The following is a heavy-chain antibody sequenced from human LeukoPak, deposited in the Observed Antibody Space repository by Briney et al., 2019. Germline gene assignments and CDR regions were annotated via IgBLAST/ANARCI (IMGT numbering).Heavy chain of an antibody. D-gene: IGHD2-15*01. CDR2: IYDNGVT. Sequence: PSETLSLSCNVSGDSVSSGYWTWIRQSPAKGLEWIGFIYDNGVTDYNPSLKSRLIISLDTSKNQFSLNLRSVSAADSAIYYCAGCGQRYSRDWGQGILVTVSS. CDR1: GDSVSSGY. V-gene: IGHV4-4*09. CDR3: AGCGQRYSRD. J-gene: IGHJ1*01.